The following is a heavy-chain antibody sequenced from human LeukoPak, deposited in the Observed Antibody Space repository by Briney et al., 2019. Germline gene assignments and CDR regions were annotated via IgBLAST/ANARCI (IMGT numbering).Heavy chain of an antibody. J-gene: IGHJ3*02. CDR2: LYPGDSDT. D-gene: IGHD3-22*01. CDR3: ARQNYYASSGYLERADAFDI. Sequence: GESLKISCXVSGYSFTKFWIGWVRQMPGKGLEWMGILYPGDSDTRYNPSFQGQVTMSADKSITTAYLQWSSLKASDTATYYCARQNYYASSGYLERADAFDIWGQGTMVTVSS. CDR1: GYSFTKFW. V-gene: IGHV5-51*01.